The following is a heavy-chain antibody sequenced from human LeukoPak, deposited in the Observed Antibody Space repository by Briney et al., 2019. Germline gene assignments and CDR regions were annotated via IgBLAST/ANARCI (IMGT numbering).Heavy chain of an antibody. V-gene: IGHV4-39*07. D-gene: IGHD2-2*01. J-gene: IGHJ6*02. Sequence: SETLSLTCTVSGGSISSSSYYWGWIRQPPGKGLEWIGSIYYSGSTYYNPSLKSRVTISVDTSKNQFSLKLSSVTAADTAVYYCAGGVRYCSSTICPPYYYYGMDVWGQGTTVTVSS. CDR2: IYYSGST. CDR3: AGGVRYCSSTICPPYYYYGMDV. CDR1: GGSISSSSYY.